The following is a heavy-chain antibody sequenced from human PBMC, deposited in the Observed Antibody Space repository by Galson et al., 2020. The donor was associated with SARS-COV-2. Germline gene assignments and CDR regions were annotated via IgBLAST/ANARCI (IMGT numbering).Heavy chain of an antibody. D-gene: IGHD6-19*01. CDR1: GFTFGSYS. CDR3: ARGWPVAGSTQLFDY. Sequence: GESLKISCAASGFTFGSYSMHWVRQAPGKGLEWVSSIRSRGSDIYYADSVKGRFTISRDNTKNSLFLEMNSLRVEDTAMYFCARGWPVAGSTQLFDYWGQGTLVIVSS. CDR2: IRSRGSDI. V-gene: IGHV3-21*06. J-gene: IGHJ4*02.